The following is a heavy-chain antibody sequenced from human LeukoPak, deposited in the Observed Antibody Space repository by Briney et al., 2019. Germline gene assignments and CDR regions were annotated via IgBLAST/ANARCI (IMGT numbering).Heavy chain of an antibody. D-gene: IGHD3-22*01. Sequence: ASVKVSCKASGYTFNSYGISWVRQAPGQGLEWIGWISAYNGNTNYAQKLQGRVTMTTDTSTSTAYMELRSLRSDDTAVYYCARDWAKYYYDSSGYYYWFDPWGQGTLVTVSS. CDR3: ARDWAKYYYDSSGYYYWFDP. J-gene: IGHJ5*02. CDR2: ISAYNGNT. CDR1: GYTFNSYG. V-gene: IGHV1-18*01.